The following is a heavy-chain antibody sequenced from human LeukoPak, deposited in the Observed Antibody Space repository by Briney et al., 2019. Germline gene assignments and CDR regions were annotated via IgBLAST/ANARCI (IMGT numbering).Heavy chain of an antibody. V-gene: IGHV4-38-2*02. Sequence: SETLSLTCTVSGYSISSGYYWGWIRQPPGKGLEWIGSIYHSGSTYYNPSLKSRVTISVDTSKNQFSLKLSSVTAADTAVYYCARDRRSVTLTVFDYWGQGTLATVSS. J-gene: IGHJ4*02. CDR2: IYHSGST. CDR1: GYSISSGYY. D-gene: IGHD4-17*01. CDR3: ARDRRSVTLTVFDY.